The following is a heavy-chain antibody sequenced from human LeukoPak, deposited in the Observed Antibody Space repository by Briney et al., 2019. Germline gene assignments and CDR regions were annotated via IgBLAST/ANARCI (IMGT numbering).Heavy chain of an antibody. V-gene: IGHV1-69*05. J-gene: IGHJ5*02. CDR3: ARQRRLQLGWFDP. D-gene: IGHD5-24*01. Sequence: SVKVSCKASGGTFSSYAISWVRQAPGQGLEWMGGIIPIFGTANYAQKFQGRVTITTDESTSTAYMELSSLRSEDTAVYYCARQRRLQLGWFDPWGQGTLVTVSS. CDR1: GGTFSSYA. CDR2: IIPIFGTA.